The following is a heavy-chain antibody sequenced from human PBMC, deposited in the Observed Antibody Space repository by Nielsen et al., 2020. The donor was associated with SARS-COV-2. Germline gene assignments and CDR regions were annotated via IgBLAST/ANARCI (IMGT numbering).Heavy chain of an antibody. D-gene: IGHD1-1*01. CDR3: ARLSAGTTRGVYYYYYGMDV. CDR2: IYPGDSDT. V-gene: IGHV5-51*01. J-gene: IGHJ6*02. Sequence: RQMPGKGLEWMGIIYPGDSDTRYSPSFQGQVTISADKSISTAYLQWSSLKASDTAMYYCARLSAGTTRGVYYYYYGMDVWGQGTTVTVSS.